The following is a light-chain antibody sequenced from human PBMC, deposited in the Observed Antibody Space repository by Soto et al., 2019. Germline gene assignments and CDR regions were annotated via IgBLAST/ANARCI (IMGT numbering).Light chain of an antibody. CDR3: QHYNNWPRT. CDR2: GAS. J-gene: IGKJ1*01. V-gene: IGKV3-15*01. Sequence: EIVMTQSPATLSVSPGERATLSCRASQSVSSNLAWYQQKPGQAPRHLIHGASTRATGIPARFSGSGSGTEFTLTISSLQSEDFAVYYCQHYNNWPRTFGQGTKVEIK. CDR1: QSVSSN.